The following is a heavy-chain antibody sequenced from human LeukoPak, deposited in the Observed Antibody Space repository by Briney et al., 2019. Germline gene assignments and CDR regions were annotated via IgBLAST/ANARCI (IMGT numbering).Heavy chain of an antibody. CDR2: IHYIGST. Sequence: KSSETLSLTCTVSGDSISSHNYFWGWIRQTPGTGLEWIANIHYIGSTYYNPSLKSRVTISLDKSKNQFSLRVNSVTAADTAVYYCAKTVPYSSGWRATFDHWGQGTLVTVSS. V-gene: IGHV4-39*01. J-gene: IGHJ4*02. D-gene: IGHD6-19*01. CDR1: GDSISSHNYF. CDR3: AKTVPYSSGWRATFDH.